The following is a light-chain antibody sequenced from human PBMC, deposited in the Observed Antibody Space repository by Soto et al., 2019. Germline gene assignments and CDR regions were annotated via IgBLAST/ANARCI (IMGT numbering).Light chain of an antibody. CDR3: QQYNSYST. CDR2: DAS. V-gene: IGKV1-5*01. Sequence: IQMTQSPSSLSASVGDRVTITCRASQSISHYLAWYQQKPGKAPKLLIFDASSLGSGVPSRFSGRGSGTEFTLTISSLQPDDFATYYCQQYNSYSTFGQGTKVDIK. J-gene: IGKJ1*01. CDR1: QSISHY.